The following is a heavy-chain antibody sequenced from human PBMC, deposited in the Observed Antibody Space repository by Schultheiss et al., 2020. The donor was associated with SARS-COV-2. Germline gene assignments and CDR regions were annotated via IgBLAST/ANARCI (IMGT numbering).Heavy chain of an antibody. J-gene: IGHJ4*02. D-gene: IGHD3-22*01. V-gene: IGHV1-18*01. CDR2: ISAYNGNT. Sequence: ASVKVSCKASGYTFTSYGISWVRQAPGQGLEWMGWISAYNGNTNYAQKLQGRVTMTTDTSTSTAYMELRSLRSDDTAVYYCARMDSWGGPTDSRGNYYDSSGYYHGGFDYWGQGTLVTVSS. CDR1: GYTFTSYG. CDR3: ARMDSWGGPTDSRGNYYDSSGYYHGGFDY.